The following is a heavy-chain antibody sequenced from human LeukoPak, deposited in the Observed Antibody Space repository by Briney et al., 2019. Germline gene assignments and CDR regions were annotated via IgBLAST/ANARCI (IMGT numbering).Heavy chain of an antibody. D-gene: IGHD6-13*01. Sequence: GGSLRLSCAASGFTVSSNYMSWVRQAPGKGLEWVSVIYSGGSTYYADSVKGRFTISRDNSKNTLHLQMNSLRAEDTAVYYCAGTFGAAAGSFDYWGQGTLVTVSS. CDR3: AGTFGAAAGSFDY. CDR2: IYSGGST. CDR1: GFTVSSNY. V-gene: IGHV3-53*01. J-gene: IGHJ4*02.